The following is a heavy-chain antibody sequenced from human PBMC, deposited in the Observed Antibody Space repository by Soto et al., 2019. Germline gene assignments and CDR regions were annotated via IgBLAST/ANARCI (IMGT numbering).Heavy chain of an antibody. D-gene: IGHD1-26*01. J-gene: IGHJ5*02. CDR3: ARGYSGPFNWFDP. Sequence: QVQLVQSGAEVKKPGASVKVSCKASGYTITSYAMHWVRQAPGQRLEWMGWINAGNGNTKYSQKFQGRVTITRDTSASTAYMELSSLRSEDTAVYYCARGYSGPFNWFDPWGQGTLVTVSS. CDR2: INAGNGNT. CDR1: GYTITSYA. V-gene: IGHV1-3*01.